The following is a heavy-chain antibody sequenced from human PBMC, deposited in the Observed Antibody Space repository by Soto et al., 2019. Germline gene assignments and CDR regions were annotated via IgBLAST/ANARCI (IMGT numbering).Heavy chain of an antibody. D-gene: IGHD6-6*01. Sequence: SETLSLTCTVSGGSISSYYWSWIRQPPGKGLEWIGYIYYSGSTNYNPSLKSRVTISVDTSKNQFSLKLSSVTAADTAVYYCARGHGRSSSSMDVWGQGTTVTVSS. CDR2: IYYSGST. CDR1: GGSISSYY. J-gene: IGHJ6*02. CDR3: ARGHGRSSSSMDV. V-gene: IGHV4-59*01.